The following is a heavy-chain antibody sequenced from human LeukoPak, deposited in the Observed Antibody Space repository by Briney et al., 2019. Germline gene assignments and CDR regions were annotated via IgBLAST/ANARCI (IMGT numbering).Heavy chain of an antibody. CDR2: ISTDGSST. CDR3: GSGITEEDSVAIEH. V-gene: IGHV3-74*01. J-gene: IGHJ1*01. Sequence: PGGSLRLSCAASGFTFSSYWMHWVRQGPGKGLVWVSRISTDGSSTDYADSVKGRFTISRDNARDTVYLQMNSLSVEDTAVYFCGSGITEEDSVAIEHWGQGTLVTVSS. D-gene: IGHD1-14*01. CDR1: GFTFSSYW.